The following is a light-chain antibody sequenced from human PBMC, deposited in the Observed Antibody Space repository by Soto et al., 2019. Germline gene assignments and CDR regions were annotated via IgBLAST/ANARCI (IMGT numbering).Light chain of an antibody. V-gene: IGLV7-46*01. Sequence: QAVVTQEPSLTVSPGGTVTLTCGSSTGPVTNGHFPYWFQQKPGQAPRPLIYDTDNKHSWTPARFSASLLGDKAALTLSGALPEDEADYYCLLSYTGRLYVFGSGTKLTVL. CDR3: LLSYTGRLYV. J-gene: IGLJ1*01. CDR2: DTD. CDR1: TGPVTNGHF.